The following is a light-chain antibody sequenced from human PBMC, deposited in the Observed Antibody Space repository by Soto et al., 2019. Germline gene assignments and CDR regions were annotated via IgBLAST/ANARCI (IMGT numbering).Light chain of an antibody. J-gene: IGKJ3*01. Sequence: DIQMTQSPSSLSASVGDRVTITCRASQGISNYLAWYQQKSGKVPKLLIYAASTLQSGVPSRFSGSGSGTDFTLTISSLQPEDVATYYCQKYNSAPRITFGPGTKVDIK. CDR1: QGISNY. CDR3: QKYNSAPRIT. CDR2: AAS. V-gene: IGKV1-27*01.